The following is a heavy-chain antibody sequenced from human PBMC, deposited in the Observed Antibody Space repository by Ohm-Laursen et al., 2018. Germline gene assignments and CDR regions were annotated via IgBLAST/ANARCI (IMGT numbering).Heavy chain of an antibody. CDR3: ARQLGYSYGYAYYFDY. CDR1: GFTFSDYY. V-gene: IGHV3-11*01. D-gene: IGHD5-18*01. J-gene: IGHJ4*02. CDR2: ISSSGSTI. Sequence: SLRLSCTASGFTFSDYYMSWIRQAPGKGLEWVSYISSSGSTIYYADSVKGRFTISRDNAKNSLYLQMNSLRAEDTAVYYCARQLGYSYGYAYYFDYWGQGTLVTVSS.